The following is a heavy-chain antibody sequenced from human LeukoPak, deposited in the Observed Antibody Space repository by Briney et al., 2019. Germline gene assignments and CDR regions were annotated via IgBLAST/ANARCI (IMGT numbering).Heavy chain of an antibody. V-gene: IGHV3-30*02. CDR3: AKRGGYDFWSGSYNWFDP. D-gene: IGHD3-3*01. Sequence: GGSLRLSCAASGFTFSSYGMHWVRQAPGKGLEWVAFIRFDGKNKHYADSVKGRFSISRDNSKNTLNLQMNSLRAEDTAVYYCAKRGGYDFWSGSYNWFDPWGQGTLVTVSS. J-gene: IGHJ5*02. CDR2: IRFDGKNK. CDR1: GFTFSSYG.